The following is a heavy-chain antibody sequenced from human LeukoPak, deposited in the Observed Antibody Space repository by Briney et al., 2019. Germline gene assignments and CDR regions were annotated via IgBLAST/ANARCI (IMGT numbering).Heavy chain of an antibody. V-gene: IGHV3-23*01. D-gene: IGHD5-24*01. CDR1: GFNLGIYA. CDR3: AKLLTITTSHYYGLDV. Sequence: PGGSLRLSCAASGFNLGIYAMNWVRQAPGKGLEWVSSISGSGGTTYYADSVKGRFTVSRDNSKNSLYLQMNSLRAEDTAVYYCAKLLTITTSHYYGLDVWGQGTTVTVSS. J-gene: IGHJ6*02. CDR2: ISGSGGTT.